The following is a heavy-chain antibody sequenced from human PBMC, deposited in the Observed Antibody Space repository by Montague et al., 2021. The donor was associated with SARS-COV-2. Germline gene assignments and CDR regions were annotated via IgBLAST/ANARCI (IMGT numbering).Heavy chain of an antibody. J-gene: IGHJ4*02. CDR1: GFTFTSYS. CDR2: ISSTGTYI. D-gene: IGHD4-11*01. CDR3: ASAAVALTTVVTGYYFDY. Sequence: SLKLSCAASGFTFTSYSMNWVRQAPGKGLEWVSSISSTGTYIYYSDSVKGRFTISGDNAKNSLYLQMNSLRAEDTAVYFCASAAVALTTVVTGYYFDYWGQGTLVTVSS. V-gene: IGHV3-21*01.